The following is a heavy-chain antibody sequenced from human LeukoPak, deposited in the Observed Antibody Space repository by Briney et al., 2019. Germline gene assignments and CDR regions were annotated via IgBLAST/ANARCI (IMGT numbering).Heavy chain of an antibody. D-gene: IGHD6-13*01. J-gene: IGHJ4*02. Sequence: PSETLSLTCAVYGGSFSGYYWSWIRQPPGKGLEWVATVSYAGSTDHNPSLKSRVTISADTSKNQISLRLSSVTAADTATYYCASYRYSGRTDYFDYWGQGTLVTVSS. CDR3: ASYRYSGRTDYFDY. CDR1: GGSFSGYY. CDR2: VSYAGST. V-gene: IGHV4-34*01.